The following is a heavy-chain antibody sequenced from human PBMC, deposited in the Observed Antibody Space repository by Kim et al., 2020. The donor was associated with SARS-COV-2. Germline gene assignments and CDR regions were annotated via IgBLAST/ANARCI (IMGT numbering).Heavy chain of an antibody. J-gene: IGHJ6*02. CDR3: ARLTMVRGAFTDNYYYGMDV. D-gene: IGHD3-10*01. Sequence: GESLKISCKGSGYSFTSYWISWVRQMPGKGLEWMGRIDPSDSYTNYSPSFQGHVTISADKSISTAYLQWSSLKASDTAMYYCARLTMVRGAFTDNYYYGMDVWGQGTTVTVSS. CDR2: IDPSDSYT. V-gene: IGHV5-10-1*01. CDR1: GYSFTSYW.